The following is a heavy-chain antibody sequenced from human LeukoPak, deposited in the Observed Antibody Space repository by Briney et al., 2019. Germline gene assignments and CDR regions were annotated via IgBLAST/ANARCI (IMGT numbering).Heavy chain of an antibody. V-gene: IGHV4-39*01. J-gene: IGHJ5*02. D-gene: IGHD3-3*01. CDR1: GFTFSSYA. CDR3: ARLTLMPTIFRFDP. CDR2: IYYSGST. Sequence: GSLRLSCAASGFTFSSYAMSWVRQPPGKGLEWIGSIYYSGSTYYNPSLKSRVTISVDTSKNRFSLKLSSVTAADTAVYYCARLTLMPTIFRFDPWGQGTLVTVSS.